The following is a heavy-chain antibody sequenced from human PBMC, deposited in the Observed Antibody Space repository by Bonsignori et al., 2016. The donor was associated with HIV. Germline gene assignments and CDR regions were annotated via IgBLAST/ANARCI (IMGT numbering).Heavy chain of an antibody. CDR2: IYWDGDK. Sequence: WIRQPPGKALEWLALIYWDGDKSYKASLKRRLTITKDTSKNQVVLTMTNMLPVDTGTYYCAHRRSLYDFWSGYSGYFDYWGQGSLVTVSS. CDR3: AHRRSLYDFWSGYSGYFDY. D-gene: IGHD3-3*01. V-gene: IGHV2-5*02. J-gene: IGHJ4*02.